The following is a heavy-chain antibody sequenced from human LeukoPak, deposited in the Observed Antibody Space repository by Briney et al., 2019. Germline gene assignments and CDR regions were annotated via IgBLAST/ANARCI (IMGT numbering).Heavy chain of an antibody. CDR1: GGSISSSSYY. V-gene: IGHV4-39*07. Sequence: SETLSLTCTVSGGSISSSSYYWGWIRQPPGKGLEWIGSIYYSGSTYYNPSLKSRVTISVDTSKNQFSLKLSSVTAADTAVYYCARDLGSHDFWSGYFPRAWFDPWGQGTLVTVSS. CDR3: ARDLGSHDFWSGYFPRAWFDP. D-gene: IGHD3-3*01. CDR2: IYYSGST. J-gene: IGHJ5*02.